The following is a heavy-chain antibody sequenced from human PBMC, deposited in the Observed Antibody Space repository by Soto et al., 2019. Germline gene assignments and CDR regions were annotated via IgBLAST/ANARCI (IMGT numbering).Heavy chain of an antibody. CDR2: INPNSGGT. V-gene: IGHV1-2*02. CDR3: ARDQDRDWNSEPGYYYYGMDV. J-gene: IGHJ6*02. D-gene: IGHD1-7*01. CDR1: GYTFTGYY. Sequence: ASVKVSCKASGYTFTGYYMHWVRQAPGQGLEWMGWINPNSGGTNYAQKFQGRVTMTRDTSISTAYMELSRLRSDDTAVYYCARDQDRDWNSEPGYYYYGMDVWGQGTTVTVS.